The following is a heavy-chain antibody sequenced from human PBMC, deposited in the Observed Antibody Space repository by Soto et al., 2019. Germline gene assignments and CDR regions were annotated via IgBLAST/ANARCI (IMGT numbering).Heavy chain of an antibody. CDR3: AREIRLVGVTGWFDP. Sequence: QVQLQESGPGLVKVSETLSLTCTVSGGSINSYYWRWIRQPPGKGLAWVADIDYSGITNYNPSLKSLLTISVVTSKKQHPLQVRSVTAADTAVYYCAREIRLVGVTGWFDPWGQGTLVTVSS. CDR2: IDYSGIT. V-gene: IGHV4-59*01. J-gene: IGHJ5*02. CDR1: GGSINSYY. D-gene: IGHD1-26*01.